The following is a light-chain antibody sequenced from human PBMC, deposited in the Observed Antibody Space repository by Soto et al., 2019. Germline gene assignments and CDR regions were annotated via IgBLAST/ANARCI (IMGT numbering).Light chain of an antibody. V-gene: IGLV2-14*01. Sequence: QSALTQPASVSGSPGQSITISCTGTSSDVGGYNYVSWYQQHPGKAPKLMIYEVSNRPSGVSNRFSGSKSGNTASLTISGLQAEDEADYYCSSYTSSSTRVFGNGTKLTVL. CDR1: SSDVGGYNY. J-gene: IGLJ1*01. CDR2: EVS. CDR3: SSYTSSSTRV.